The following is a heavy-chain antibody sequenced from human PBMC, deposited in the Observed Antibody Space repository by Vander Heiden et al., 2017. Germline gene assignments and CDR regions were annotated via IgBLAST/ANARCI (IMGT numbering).Heavy chain of an antibody. D-gene: IGHD2-2*02. CDR1: GGTFSSYA. Sequence: QVQLVQSGAEVKKPGSSVKVSCKASGGTFSSYAISWVRQAPGQGLEWMGGIIPIFGTANYEQKFQGRVTITADESTSTAYMELSSLRSEDTAVYYGARARDCSSTSCYTPWFDPWGQGTLGTVSS. J-gene: IGHJ5*02. CDR3: ARARDCSSTSCYTPWFDP. CDR2: IIPIFGTA. V-gene: IGHV1-69*01.